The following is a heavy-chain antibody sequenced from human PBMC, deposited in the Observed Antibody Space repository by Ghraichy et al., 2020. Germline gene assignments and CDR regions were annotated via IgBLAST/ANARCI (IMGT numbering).Heavy chain of an antibody. D-gene: IGHD5-18*01. J-gene: IGHJ4*02. CDR1: GFSFSNYG. CDR2: ISVVSPNT. V-gene: IGHV3-64D*06. Sequence: GGSLRLSCSASGFSFSNYGLYWVRQAPGKALEYVSSISVVSPNTYYADSVRGRFTISRDDSQNTLFLHMSGLRPEDTAVYYCVKPLQGVGKSYGFDYWGQGTLVTVSS. CDR3: VKPLQGVGKSYGFDY.